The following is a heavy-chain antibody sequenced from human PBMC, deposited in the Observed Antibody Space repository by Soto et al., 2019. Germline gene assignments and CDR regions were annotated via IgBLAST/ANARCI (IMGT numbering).Heavy chain of an antibody. CDR1: GFTFNDHW. V-gene: IGHV3-7*05. Sequence: GGSLRLSCAVSGFTFNDHWMTWVRQAPGRGLEWVADIKKDGSETRYVDSVRGRFTISRDDAKNSLHLQMNSLRPEDTAVYYCARVAVDTGYRPFDYWGQGTPVTVSS. CDR2: IKKDGSET. J-gene: IGHJ4*02. CDR3: ARVAVDTGYRPFDY. D-gene: IGHD5-18*01.